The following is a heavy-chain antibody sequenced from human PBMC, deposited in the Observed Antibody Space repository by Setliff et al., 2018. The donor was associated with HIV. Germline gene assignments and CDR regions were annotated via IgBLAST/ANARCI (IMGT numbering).Heavy chain of an antibody. CDR2: IYYSGST. J-gene: IGHJ4*02. CDR1: GGSISSGSYY. D-gene: IGHD1-26*01. CDR3: ARGAASGSYFY. Sequence: PSETLSLTCTVSGGSISSGSYYWSWIRQHPGKGLEWIGYIYYSGSTYYNPSLKSRGTISLDTSKNQFSLKLSSVTAADTAVYYCARGAASGSYFYWGQGTLVTVSS. V-gene: IGHV4-31*03.